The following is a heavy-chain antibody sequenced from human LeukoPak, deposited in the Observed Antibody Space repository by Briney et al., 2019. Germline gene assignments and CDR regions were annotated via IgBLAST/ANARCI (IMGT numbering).Heavy chain of an antibody. CDR1: GFTVSSHC. D-gene: IGHD6-19*01. Sequence: GGSLRLSCAASGFTVSSHCMSWVRQAPGTGLEWVSIIYIGGITWYADSMKGRITISRDNSKNTLYLQMDSLRAEDTAVYSCARIYGDGWYADHWGQGTLVTVSS. V-gene: IGHV3-53*01. J-gene: IGHJ4*02. CDR2: IYIGGIT. CDR3: ARIYGDGWYADH.